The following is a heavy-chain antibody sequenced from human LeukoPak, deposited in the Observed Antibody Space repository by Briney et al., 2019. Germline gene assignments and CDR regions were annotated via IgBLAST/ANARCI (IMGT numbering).Heavy chain of an antibody. J-gene: IGHJ4*02. V-gene: IGHV3-74*01. CDR3: VNLGYCTTSSCQP. D-gene: IGHD2-2*01. CDR1: GFTFNNYF. CDR2: ITSDGSGT. Sequence: GGSLRLSCAASGFTFNNYFMHWVRQAPGKGLVWVSRITSDGSGTNYADSVRGRFTISRDNAKNTLYLQMNSLRVEDTAVYYCVNLGYCTTSSCQPWGQGTLVTVSS.